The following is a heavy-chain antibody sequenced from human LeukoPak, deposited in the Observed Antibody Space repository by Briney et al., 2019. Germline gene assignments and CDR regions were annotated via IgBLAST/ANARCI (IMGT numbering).Heavy chain of an antibody. D-gene: IGHD3-9*01. V-gene: IGHV3-73*01. CDR3: ARDISTSSMDV. J-gene: IGHJ6*04. Sequence: GGSLRLSCAASGFTFSGSAMHWVRQASGKGLEWVCRIRSKANSYATAYAASVKVSFTISRDNAKNSLYLQMHSLRAEDTAVYYCARDISTSSMDVWGKGTTVTIFS. CDR2: IRSKANSYAT. CDR1: GFTFSGSA.